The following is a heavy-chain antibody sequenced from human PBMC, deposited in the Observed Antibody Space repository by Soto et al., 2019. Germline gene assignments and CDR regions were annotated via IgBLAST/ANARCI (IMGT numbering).Heavy chain of an antibody. D-gene: IGHD6-19*01. CDR3: TRGGSGWTTEYFQH. Sequence: GGSLRLSCAASGFTFSNAWMSWVRQAPGKGLEWVGRIKSKTDGGTTDYAAPVKGRFTISRDDSKNTLYLQMNSLKTEDTAVYYCTRGGSGWTTEYFQHWGQGTLVTVSS. CDR1: GFTFSNAW. J-gene: IGHJ1*01. CDR2: IKSKTDGGTT. V-gene: IGHV3-15*01.